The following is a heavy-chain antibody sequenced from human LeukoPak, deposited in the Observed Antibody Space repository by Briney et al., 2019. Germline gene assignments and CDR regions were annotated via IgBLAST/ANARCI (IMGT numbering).Heavy chain of an antibody. CDR3: ARGLGYCSGRSCDHWFDP. Sequence: GESLKISCKGSGYSFTSYWIGWVRQMPGKGLEWMGIIYPGDSDTRYSPSFQGQVTISADKSISTAYLQWSSLKASDTAMYYCARGLGYCSGRSCDHWFDPCGQGTLVTVSS. D-gene: IGHD2-15*01. CDR1: GYSFTSYW. J-gene: IGHJ5*02. V-gene: IGHV5-51*01. CDR2: IYPGDSDT.